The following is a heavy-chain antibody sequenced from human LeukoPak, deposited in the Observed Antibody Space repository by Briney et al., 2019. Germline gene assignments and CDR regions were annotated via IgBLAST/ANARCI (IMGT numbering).Heavy chain of an antibody. J-gene: IGHJ4*02. V-gene: IGHV3-21*01. CDR3: ARDRGSSWYETHY. CDR1: GFTFSSYS. CDR2: ISGSSSYI. D-gene: IGHD6-13*01. Sequence: GGSLRLSCAASGFTFSSYSMNWVRQAPGKGVEGVSSISGSSSYIYYADSVKGRFTISRDNAKNSLYLQMNSLRAEDTAVYYCARDRGSSWYETHYWGQGTLVTVSS.